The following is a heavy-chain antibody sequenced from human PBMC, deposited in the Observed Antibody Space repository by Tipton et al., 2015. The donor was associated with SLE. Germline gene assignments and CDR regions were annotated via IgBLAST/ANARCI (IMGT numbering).Heavy chain of an antibody. CDR1: GGSIRGYY. D-gene: IGHD1-1*01. CDR3: ARVAPTEVFDY. V-gene: IGHV4-59*12. J-gene: IGHJ4*02. Sequence: TLSLTRTVPGGSIRGYYWSWIRQPPGKELEWIGYFYYSGSTNYNPSLKSRVTISVDTSKNQFSLKPSSVTAADTAVYYCARVAPTEVFDYWGQGTLVTVSS. CDR2: FYYSGST.